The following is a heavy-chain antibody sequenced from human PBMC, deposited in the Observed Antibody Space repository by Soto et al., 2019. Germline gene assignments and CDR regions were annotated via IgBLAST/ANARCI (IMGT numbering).Heavy chain of an antibody. CDR2: MYFSGST. J-gene: IGHJ5*02. V-gene: IGHV4-61*01. Sequence: SETLSLTCTVSGGSVSSTSYYWSWIRQPPGKGLEWIGYMYFSGSTNYNPSLKSRVTISVDTSKNQFSLKLSSVTAADTAVYYWARAEESDYEGWFDPWGQGTLVTVSS. CDR3: ARAEESDYEGWFDP. D-gene: IGHD5-12*01. CDR1: GGSVSSTSYY.